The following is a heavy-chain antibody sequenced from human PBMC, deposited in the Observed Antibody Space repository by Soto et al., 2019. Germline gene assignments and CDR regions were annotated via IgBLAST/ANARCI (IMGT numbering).Heavy chain of an antibody. V-gene: IGHV5-51*01. CDR1: GYNFNTYW. J-gene: IGHJ4*02. D-gene: IGHD5-12*01. Sequence: GESLKISCEGSGYNFNTYWIGWVRQMPGKGLEWMALIYPGDSDTRYSPSFEGQVTLSVDRSISTAYLQWSSLKASDTTIYYCATSTVSYVDIVSSTTRGYFDHWGQGTLVTVSS. CDR3: ATSTVSYVDIVSSTTRGYFDH. CDR2: IYPGDSDT.